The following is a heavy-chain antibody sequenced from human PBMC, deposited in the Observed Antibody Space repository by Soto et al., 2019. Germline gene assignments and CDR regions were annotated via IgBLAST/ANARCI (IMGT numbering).Heavy chain of an antibody. V-gene: IGHV1-69*02. D-gene: IGHD6-13*01. Sequence: SVKVSCKASGGSFNSYTISWVRQAPGQGLEWMGRIIPILDIANYAQKFQGRVTIIADKSTSTAYMELSSLRSEDTAVYYCAKMAAAGKDYYYGMDVWGQGTTVTVSS. J-gene: IGHJ6*02. CDR1: GGSFNSYT. CDR3: AKMAAAGKDYYYGMDV. CDR2: IIPILDIA.